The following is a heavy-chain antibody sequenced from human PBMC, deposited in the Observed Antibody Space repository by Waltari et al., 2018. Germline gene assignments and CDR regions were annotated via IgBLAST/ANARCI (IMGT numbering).Heavy chain of an antibody. Sequence: QVQLQESGPGLVKPSETLSLTCTVSGGPISSYYWSWLRQPPGKGLEWIGYIYSSGSTNYNPSLKSRVIISVDTSKNQFSLKVRSMTAADTAVYYCARDRGYQDYWGQGTLVTVSS. CDR3: ARDRGYQDY. CDR2: IYSSGST. J-gene: IGHJ4*02. V-gene: IGHV4-59*01. D-gene: IGHD3-10*01. CDR1: GGPISSYY.